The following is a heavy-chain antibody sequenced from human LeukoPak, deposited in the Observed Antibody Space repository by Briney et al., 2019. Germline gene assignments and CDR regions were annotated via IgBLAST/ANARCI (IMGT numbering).Heavy chain of an antibody. D-gene: IGHD2-2*01. Sequence: PSETLSLTCTVSGGSISSSSYYWGWIRQPPGKGLEWIGSIYYSGSTYYNPSLKSRVTISVDTSKNQFSLKLSSVTAADTAVYYCAGQILGYCSSTSCSYYFDYWGQGTLVTVSS. CDR1: GGSISSSSYY. J-gene: IGHJ4*02. CDR2: IYYSGST. CDR3: AGQILGYCSSTSCSYYFDY. V-gene: IGHV4-39*01.